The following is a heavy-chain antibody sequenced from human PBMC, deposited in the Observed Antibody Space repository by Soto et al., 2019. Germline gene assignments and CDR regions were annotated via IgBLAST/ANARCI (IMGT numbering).Heavy chain of an antibody. CDR3: ARGGASVTRFSDH. D-gene: IGHD4-17*01. J-gene: IGHJ4*02. CDR1: GYSFTNYC. V-gene: IGHV1-18*01. Sequence: GASVKVSCKALGYSFTNYCISWVRQAPGQGLEWMGWISGSSGNTDYAQKFQGRVTMTTDTSTSTAYLEVRSLTSDDTAVYYCARGGASVTRFSDHWGRGTLVTVSS. CDR2: ISGSSGNT.